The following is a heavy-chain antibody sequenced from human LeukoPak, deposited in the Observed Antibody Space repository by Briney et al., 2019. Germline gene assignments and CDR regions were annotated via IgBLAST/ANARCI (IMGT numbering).Heavy chain of an antibody. J-gene: IGHJ4*02. Sequence: SETLSLTFAVYGGSLSYYYWNWIRQHPGKGLEWIGYIYYSGSTYYNPSLKSRVTISVDTSKNQFSLKLSSVTAADTAVYYCARAPPPFDYSGAYYFDYWGQGTLVTVSS. V-gene: IGHV4-31*11. CDR1: GGSLSYYY. CDR2: IYYSGST. CDR3: ARAPPPFDYSGAYYFDY. D-gene: IGHD4-11*01.